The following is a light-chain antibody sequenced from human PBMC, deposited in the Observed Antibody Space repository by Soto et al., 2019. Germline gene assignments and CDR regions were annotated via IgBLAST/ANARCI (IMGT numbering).Light chain of an antibody. J-gene: IGKJ2*01. Sequence: DIVLTQSPFSLPVTLGQPAAISCRSSQSPVSSDGDTFLNWFQQRPGQSPRRLIYKVSNRDSGVPDRFSGRGSGTEFTLKISRVEAEDVGVYYCMQGISWPYTFGQGTKLEI. CDR3: MQGISWPYT. CDR2: KVS. CDR1: QSPVSSDGDTF. V-gene: IGKV2-30*01.